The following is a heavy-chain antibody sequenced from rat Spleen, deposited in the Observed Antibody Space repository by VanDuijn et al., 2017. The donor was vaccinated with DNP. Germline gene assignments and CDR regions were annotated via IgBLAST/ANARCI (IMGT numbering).Heavy chain of an antibody. D-gene: IGHD5-1*01. CDR3: AAGIAY. V-gene: IGHV3-3*01. J-gene: IGHJ3*01. CDR2: INSAGST. Sequence: EVQLQESGPGLVKPSQSLSLTCSVTGYSITSSYRWNWIRKFPGNKLELMGYINSAGSTNYNPSLKSRISITRDTSKNQFFLQVNSVTTEDTATYYCAAGIAYWGQGTLVTVSS. CDR1: GYSITSSYR.